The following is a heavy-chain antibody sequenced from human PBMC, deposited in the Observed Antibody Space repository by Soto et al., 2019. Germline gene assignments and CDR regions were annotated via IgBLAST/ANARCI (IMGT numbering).Heavy chain of an antibody. Sequence: GESLKISCQGSGYSFPSYWISWVRQMPGKGLQWMGRIDPSDSYINYSPSFEGHANISIDKSINTAYLQWSSLKASDTAIYYCAKGGQSYDYWGQGTLVTVSS. V-gene: IGHV5-10-1*01. J-gene: IGHJ4*02. D-gene: IGHD3-10*01. CDR3: AKGGQSYDY. CDR2: IDPSDSYI. CDR1: GYSFPSYW.